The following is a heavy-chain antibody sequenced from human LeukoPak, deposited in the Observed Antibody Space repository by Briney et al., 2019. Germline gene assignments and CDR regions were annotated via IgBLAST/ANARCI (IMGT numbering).Heavy chain of an antibody. D-gene: IGHD6-13*01. CDR2: INPYSGDT. V-gene: IGHV1-2*06. CDR3: ARDQGSLTRSWYTGY. J-gene: IGHJ4*02. Sequence: ASVKVSCEASGYTFTGYHIHWVRQAPGQGLEWMGRINPYSGDTNFAQKFQGRLTMTRDTSITTAYMDLSSLTPDDTAVYFCARDQGSLTRSWYTGYWGQGTQVTVSS. CDR1: GYTFTGYH.